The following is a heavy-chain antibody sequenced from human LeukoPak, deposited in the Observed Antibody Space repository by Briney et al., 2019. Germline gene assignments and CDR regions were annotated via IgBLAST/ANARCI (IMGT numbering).Heavy chain of an antibody. CDR1: GGSISSGGYS. V-gene: IGHV4-30-2*01. CDR2: IYHSGST. CDR3: ARGPYGYNPFDY. D-gene: IGHD5-24*01. Sequence: PSETLSLTCAVSGGSISSGGYSWSWIRQPPGKGLEWIEYIYHSGSTYYNPSLKSRVTISVDRSKNQFSLKLSSVTAADTAVYYCARGPYGYNPFDYWGQGTLVTVSS. J-gene: IGHJ4*02.